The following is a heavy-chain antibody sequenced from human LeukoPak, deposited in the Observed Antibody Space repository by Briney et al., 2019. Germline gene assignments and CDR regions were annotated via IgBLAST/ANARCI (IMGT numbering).Heavy chain of an antibody. D-gene: IGHD3-22*01. CDR3: AGSRVWANSSWHYWFDP. Sequence: SGTLSLTCAVSGGFISSSNWWSWVRQPPGRGLEWIGEIYHSGSTNYNPSLKSRVTISVDTSNNQFSLKLSSVTAADTAVYYCAGSRVWANSSWHYWFDPWGQGTLVTVSS. V-gene: IGHV4-4*02. CDR2: IYHSGST. CDR1: GGFISSSNW. J-gene: IGHJ5*02.